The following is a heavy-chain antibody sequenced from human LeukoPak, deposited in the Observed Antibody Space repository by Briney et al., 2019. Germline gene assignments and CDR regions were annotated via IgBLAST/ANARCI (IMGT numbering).Heavy chain of an antibody. CDR3: ATSGIAAAGGVSY. Sequence: ASVKVSCKVSGYTFTDYYMHWVQQAPGKGLEWMGLVDPEDGETIYAEKFQGRVTITADTSTDTAYMELSSLRSEDTAVYYCATSGIAAAGGVSYWGQGTLVTVSP. D-gene: IGHD6-13*01. CDR2: VDPEDGET. CDR1: GYTFTDYY. J-gene: IGHJ4*02. V-gene: IGHV1-69-2*01.